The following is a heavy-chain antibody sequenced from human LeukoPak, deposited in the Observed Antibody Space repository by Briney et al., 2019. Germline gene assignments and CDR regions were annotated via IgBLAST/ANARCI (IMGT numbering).Heavy chain of an antibody. V-gene: IGHV1-69*13. CDR3: ARVGYCSGGSCYSGGGYFDY. J-gene: IGHJ4*02. CDR1: GGTFSSYA. Sequence: RASVKVSCKASGGTFSSYAISWVRQAPGQGLEWMGGIIPIFGTANYAQKFQGRVTITADESTSTAYMELSSLRSEDTAVYYCARVGYCSGGSCYSGGGYFDYWGQGTLVTVSS. CDR2: IIPIFGTA. D-gene: IGHD2-15*01.